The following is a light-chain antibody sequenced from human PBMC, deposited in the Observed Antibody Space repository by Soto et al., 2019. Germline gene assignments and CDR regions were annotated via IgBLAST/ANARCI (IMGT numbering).Light chain of an antibody. V-gene: IGLV2-23*02. CDR1: RSDIGSYNS. CDR2: GVT. CDR3: FSYAGSSTWV. Sequence: QSVLTQPASVSGSPGQSITISCTGTRSDIGSYNSIAWYQQHPGKAPRVMIFGVTKRPSAISNRFSGSKSGFTASLTIAGLQAEDEADYFCFSYAGSSTWVFGGGIKLTVL. J-gene: IGLJ3*02.